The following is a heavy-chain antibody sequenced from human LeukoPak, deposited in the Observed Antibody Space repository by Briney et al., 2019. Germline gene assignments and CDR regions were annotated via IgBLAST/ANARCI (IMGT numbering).Heavy chain of an antibody. Sequence: ASVKVSCKASGYTFATSGISWVRQAPGQRLEWMGWISPNNGNTYYAQKFQGRLSMTTDTSTSTAYMELRSLRSDDTAVYFCTRVRDSSNWWGPFDIWGQGTMVNVSS. V-gene: IGHV1-18*01. D-gene: IGHD6-13*01. CDR2: ISPNNGNT. CDR1: GYTFATSG. CDR3: TRVRDSSNWWGPFDI. J-gene: IGHJ3*02.